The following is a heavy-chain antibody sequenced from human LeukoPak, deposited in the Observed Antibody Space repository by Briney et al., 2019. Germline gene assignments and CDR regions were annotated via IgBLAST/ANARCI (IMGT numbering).Heavy chain of an antibody. CDR1: GGSISSYY. CDR2: IYTSGST. V-gene: IGHV4-4*07. D-gene: IGHD4-11*01. J-gene: IGHJ6*03. Sequence: SEILSLTCTVSGGSISSYYWSWIRQPAGKGLEWIGRIYTSGSTNYNPSLKSRVTMSVDTSKNQFSLKLSSVTAADTAVYYCATVGGPSNPFYYYYYYMDVWGKGTTVTVSS. CDR3: ATVGGPSNPFYYYYYYMDV.